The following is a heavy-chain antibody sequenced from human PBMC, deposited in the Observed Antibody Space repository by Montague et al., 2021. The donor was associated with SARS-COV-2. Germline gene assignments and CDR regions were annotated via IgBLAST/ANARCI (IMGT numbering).Heavy chain of an antibody. CDR3: ARVVGFDFDY. CDR2: IYTSGST. CDR1: GGSFSGYY. D-gene: IGHD2-21*01. J-gene: IGHJ4*02. Sequence: SETLSLTCAVYGGSFSGYYWSWIRQPAGKGLEWIGRIYTSGSTNYNPSLKSRVTISIDTSKNQFSLKLSSVTAADTAVYYCARVVGFDFDYWGQGTLVTVSS. V-gene: IGHV4-59*10.